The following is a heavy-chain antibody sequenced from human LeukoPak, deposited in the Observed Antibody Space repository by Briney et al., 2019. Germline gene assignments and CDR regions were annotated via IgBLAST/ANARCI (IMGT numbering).Heavy chain of an antibody. Sequence: PGGSLRLSCAASGFTFSSYWMSWVRQAPGKGLEWVANIKQDGTEEYYVDSVRGRFSISKDNAKNSLYLQMNSLRAEDTAVYYCARDPCHGALDYWGQGALVTVSS. CDR3: ARDPCHGALDY. CDR1: GFTFSSYW. V-gene: IGHV3-7*03. D-gene: IGHD2-2*01. CDR2: IKQDGTEE. J-gene: IGHJ4*02.